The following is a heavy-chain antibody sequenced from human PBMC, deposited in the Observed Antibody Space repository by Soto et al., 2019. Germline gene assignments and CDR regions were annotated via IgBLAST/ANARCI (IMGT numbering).Heavy chain of an antibody. D-gene: IGHD2-21*01. CDR2: SRKKADSYTP. J-gene: IGHJ4*02. CDR1: GFDFSDHH. Sequence: EVQVAESGGGLVQPGGSLRLSCAVSGFDFSDHHMDWVRQAPGKGLEWVGRSRKKADSYTPEYAASVKGRFTISRDESTNSLYLQVNNLESEDTAVYFCACDYREYWGQGTPVTVSS. CDR3: ACDYREY. V-gene: IGHV3-72*01.